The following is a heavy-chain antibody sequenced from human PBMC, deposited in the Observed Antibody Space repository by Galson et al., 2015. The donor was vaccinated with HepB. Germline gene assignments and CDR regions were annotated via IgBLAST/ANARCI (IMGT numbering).Heavy chain of an antibody. J-gene: IGHJ6*02. V-gene: IGHV2-5*01. CDR1: GFSLSTSGVG. CDR3: AHRLRSAIYYYYYYGMDV. Sequence: PALVKPTQTLTLTCTFSGFSLSTSGVGVGWIRQPPGKALEWLALIYWNDDKRYSPSLKSRLTITKDTSKNQVVLTMTNMDPVDTATYYCAHRLRSAIYYYYYYGMDVWGQGTTVTVSS. D-gene: IGHD4-17*01. CDR2: IYWNDDK.